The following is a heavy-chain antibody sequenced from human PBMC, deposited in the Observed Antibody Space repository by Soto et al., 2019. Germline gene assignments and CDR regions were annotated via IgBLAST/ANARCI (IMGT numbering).Heavy chain of an antibody. CDR3: AKDIGEMATMLSFTATLDY. CDR2: ISGSGGST. D-gene: IGHD3-10*01. J-gene: IGHJ4*02. Sequence: EVQLLESGGGLVQPGGSLRLSCAASGFTFSSYAMSWVRQAPGKGLEWVSAISGSGGSTYYADSVKGRFTISRDNAKNTLYLQMHSLRAEDTAVYYCAKDIGEMATMLSFTATLDYWGQGTLVTVSS. CDR1: GFTFSSYA. V-gene: IGHV3-23*01.